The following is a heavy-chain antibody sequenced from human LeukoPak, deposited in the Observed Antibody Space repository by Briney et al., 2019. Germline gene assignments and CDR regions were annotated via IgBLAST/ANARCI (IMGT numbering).Heavy chain of an antibody. CDR3: ARDLNCGGDCQPH. CDR2: INPNSGGT. CDR1: GYTFTGYY. V-gene: IGHV1-2*02. Sequence: ASVKVSCKASGYTFTGYYMHWVRQAPGQGLEWMGWINPNSGGTNYAQKFQGRGTMTRDTSISTAYMELSRLRSDDTAVYYCARDLNCGGDCQPHWGQGTLVTVSS. J-gene: IGHJ4*02. D-gene: IGHD2-21*01.